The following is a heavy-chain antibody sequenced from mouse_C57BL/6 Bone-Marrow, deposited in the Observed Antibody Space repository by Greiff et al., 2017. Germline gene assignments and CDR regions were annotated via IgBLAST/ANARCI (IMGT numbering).Heavy chain of an antibody. D-gene: IGHD3-1*01. CDR3: ARPQGLVYAMDY. CDR1: GYSFTDYN. J-gene: IGHJ4*01. CDR2: INPNYGTT. Sequence: EVKLMESGPELVKPGASVKISCKASGYSFTDYNMNWVKQSNGKSLEWIGVINPNYGTTSYNQKFKGKATLTVDQSSSTAYMQLNSLTSEDSAVDYCARPQGLVYAMDYWGQGTSVTVSS. V-gene: IGHV1-39*01.